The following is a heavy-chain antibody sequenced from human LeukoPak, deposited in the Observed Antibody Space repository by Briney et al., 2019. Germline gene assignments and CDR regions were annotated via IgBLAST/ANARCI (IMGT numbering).Heavy chain of an antibody. CDR2: IYYSGST. Sequence: PSETLSLTCAVSGGSISSGSYSWSWIRQPPGKGLEWIGYIYYSGSTNYNPSLKSRVTISVDTSKNQFSLKLSSVTAADTAVYYCASHSSGYYYVFDYWGQGTLVTVSS. V-gene: IGHV4-61*01. J-gene: IGHJ4*02. CDR3: ASHSSGYYYVFDY. CDR1: GGSISSGSYS. D-gene: IGHD3-22*01.